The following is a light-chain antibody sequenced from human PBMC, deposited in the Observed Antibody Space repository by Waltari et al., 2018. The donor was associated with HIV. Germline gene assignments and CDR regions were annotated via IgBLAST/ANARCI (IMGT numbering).Light chain of an antibody. CDR1: PSVLYSSNNHNY. CDR2: WAS. J-gene: IGKJ4*01. CDR3: QQYYTTPLT. Sequence: DIVITQSLDSLAVSLGETATLQCQSRPSVLYSSNNHNYLAWYQQKPGQPPKLLIYWASARESGVPDRFSGSGSGTDFTLTISSLQAEDVAVYYCQQYYTTPLTFGGGTKVEIK. V-gene: IGKV4-1*01.